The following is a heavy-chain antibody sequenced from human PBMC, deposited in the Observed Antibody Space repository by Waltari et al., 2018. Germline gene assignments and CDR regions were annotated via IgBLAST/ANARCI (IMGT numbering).Heavy chain of an antibody. J-gene: IGHJ6*03. CDR1: GGTFSSYA. CDR3: ARDQAVALNYYYYMDV. CDR2: IIPIFGTA. Sequence: QVQLVQSGAEVKKPGSSVKVSCKASGGTFSSYAISWVRQAPGQGLEWMGGIIPIFGTANYAQKFQGRVTITADKSTSTAYRELSSLRSEDTAVYYCARDQAVALNYYYYMDVWGKGTTVTVSS. V-gene: IGHV1-69*14. D-gene: IGHD6-19*01.